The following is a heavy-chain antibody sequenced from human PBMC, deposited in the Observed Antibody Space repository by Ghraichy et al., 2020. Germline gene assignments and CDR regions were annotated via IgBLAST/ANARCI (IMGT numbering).Heavy chain of an antibody. V-gene: IGHV3-15*01. CDR1: GFTFNNAW. CDR2: IKSKTDGGTT. D-gene: IGHD3-10*01. CDR3: TTGYYYGSGAPGN. Sequence: GGSLRLSCAASGFTFNNAWMSWVRQAPGEGLEWVGRIKSKTDGGTTDYAAPVKGRFTISRDDSKNTLYLQMNSLKTEDTAVYYCTTGYYYGSGAPGNWGQGTLVTVSS. J-gene: IGHJ4*02.